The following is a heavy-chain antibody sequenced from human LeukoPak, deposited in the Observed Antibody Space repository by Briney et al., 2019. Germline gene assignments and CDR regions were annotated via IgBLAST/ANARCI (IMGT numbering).Heavy chain of an antibody. Sequence: PSETLSLTCAVYGGSFSGYYWSWIRQPPGKGLEWIGEINHSGSTNYNPSLKSRVTISVDTSKNQFSLKLSSVTAADTAVYYCARILKTHDYVWGSYRYYYMDVWGKGTTVTVSS. J-gene: IGHJ6*03. D-gene: IGHD3-16*02. CDR1: GGSFSGYY. V-gene: IGHV4-34*01. CDR3: ARILKTHDYVWGSYRYYYMDV. CDR2: INHSGST.